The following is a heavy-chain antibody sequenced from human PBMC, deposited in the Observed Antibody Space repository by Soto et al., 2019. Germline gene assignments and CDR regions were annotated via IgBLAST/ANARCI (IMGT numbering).Heavy chain of an antibody. CDR1: GDTFSGYS. D-gene: IGHD5-12*01. CDR2: IIPLFGTT. Sequence: QVQLVQSGAEVKKPGSSVKVSCKASGDTFSGYSISWVRQAPGQGLEWMGGIIPLFGTTNYAQRFQDRVTITADISTSTAYMELSSLKSEDTAIYYGARDLGSGYDPGDYWGQGTLVIVSS. CDR3: ARDLGSGYDPGDY. V-gene: IGHV1-69*14. J-gene: IGHJ4*02.